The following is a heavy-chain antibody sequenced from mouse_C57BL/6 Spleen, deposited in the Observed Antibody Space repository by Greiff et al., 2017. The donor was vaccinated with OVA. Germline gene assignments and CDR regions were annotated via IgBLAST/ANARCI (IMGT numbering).Heavy chain of an antibody. V-gene: IGHV1-72*01. Sequence: QVQLQQPGAELVKPGASVKLSCKASGYTFTSYWMHWVKQRPGRGLEWIGRIDPNSGGTKYNEKFKSKATLTVDKPSSTAYMQLSSLTSEDSAVYYVARRSTTVVATDYAMDYWGQGTSVTVSS. J-gene: IGHJ4*01. CDR3: ARRSTTVVATDYAMDY. CDR1: GYTFTSYW. D-gene: IGHD1-1*01. CDR2: IDPNSGGT.